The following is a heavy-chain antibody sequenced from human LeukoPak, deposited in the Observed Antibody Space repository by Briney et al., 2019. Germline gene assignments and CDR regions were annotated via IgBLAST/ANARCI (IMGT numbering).Heavy chain of an antibody. J-gene: IGHJ4*02. D-gene: IGHD3-16*02. V-gene: IGHV3-23*01. CDR1: GFXFSNYA. CDR3: AKGPRVFGGLIRSGGYYFDY. CDR2: ISGSGTST. Sequence: GGSLRLSCGASGFXFSNYAISWVRQAPGQGLEWVSGISGSGTSTYYADSVKGRFTMSRDNPNNMLYLEMNSLRAEDTAVYYCAKGPRVFGGLIRSGGYYFDYWGQGTLVTVSS.